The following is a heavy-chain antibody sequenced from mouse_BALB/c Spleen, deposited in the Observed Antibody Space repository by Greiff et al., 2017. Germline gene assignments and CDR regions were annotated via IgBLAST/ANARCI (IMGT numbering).Heavy chain of an antibody. CDR2: IAPGSGST. CDR1: GYTFTSYW. D-gene: IGHD2-14*01. CDR3: ARGEHYRYDGWFAY. J-gene: IGHJ3*01. V-gene: IGHV1S41*01. Sequence: DLVKPGASVKLSCKASGYTFTSYWINWIKQRPGQGLEWIGPIAPGSGSTYYNEMFKGRATLTVDTSSSPAYIQLSSLSSEDSAVYYCARGEHYRYDGWFAYWGQGTLVTVSA.